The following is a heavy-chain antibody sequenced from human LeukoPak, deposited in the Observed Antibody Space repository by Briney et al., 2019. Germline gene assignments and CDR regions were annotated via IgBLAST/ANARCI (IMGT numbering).Heavy chain of an antibody. CDR3: ARLIPRMTTVTTNWFDP. CDR2: IYHSGST. CDR1: GYSISSGYY. Sequence: PSETLSLTCAVSGYSISSGYYWGWIRPPPGKGLEWIGGIYHSGSTYYNPSLKSRVTISVDTSKNQFSLKLSSVTAADTAVYYCARLIPRMTTVTTNWFDPWGQGTLVTVSS. V-gene: IGHV4-38-2*01. D-gene: IGHD4-11*01. J-gene: IGHJ5*02.